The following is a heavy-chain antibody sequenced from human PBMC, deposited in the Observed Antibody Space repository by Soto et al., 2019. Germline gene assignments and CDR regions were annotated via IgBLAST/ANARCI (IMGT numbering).Heavy chain of an antibody. D-gene: IGHD2-15*01. J-gene: IGHJ5*02. Sequence: QVQLVQAGAEVKKPGSSVKVSCKASGGTFSSYAISWVRQAPGQGLEWMGGIIPIFGTANYAQKFQGRVTITADESTSTAYMELSSLRSEDTAVYYCARAPGYCSGGSCFFRGWFDPWGQGTLVTVSS. CDR3: ARAPGYCSGGSCFFRGWFDP. V-gene: IGHV1-69*12. CDR2: IIPIFGTA. CDR1: GGTFSSYA.